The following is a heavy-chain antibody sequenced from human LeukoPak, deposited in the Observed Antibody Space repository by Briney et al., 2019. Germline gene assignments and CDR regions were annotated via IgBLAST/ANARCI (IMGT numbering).Heavy chain of an antibody. D-gene: IGHD2-15*01. CDR1: GGSISSGSYY. CDR2: IYTSGST. Sequence: SQTLSLTCTVSGGSISSGSYYWSWIRQPAGKGLEWIGRIYTSGSTNYNPSPKSRVTISVDTSKNQFSLKLSSVTAADTAVYYCARDSGGYYGMDVWGQGTSVTVSS. J-gene: IGHJ6*02. V-gene: IGHV4-61*02. CDR3: ARDSGGYYGMDV.